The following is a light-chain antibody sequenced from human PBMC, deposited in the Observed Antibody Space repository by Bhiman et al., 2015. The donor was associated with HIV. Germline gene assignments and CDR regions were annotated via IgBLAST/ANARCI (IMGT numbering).Light chain of an antibody. CDR3: GTWDSSLSAVV. CDR1: FSNIETNY. CDR2: DNN. J-gene: IGLJ2*01. V-gene: IGLV1-51*01. Sequence: QSVLTQPPSVSAAPGQTVTISCSGSFSNIETNYVSWYQQLPGTAPKLLIYDNNMRPSGIPDRFSGSRSGTSATLGITGLQTGDEADYYCGTWDSSLSAVVFGGGTKLTVL.